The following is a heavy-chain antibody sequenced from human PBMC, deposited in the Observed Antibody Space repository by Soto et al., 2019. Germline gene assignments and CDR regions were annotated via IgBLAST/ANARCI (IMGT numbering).Heavy chain of an antibody. CDR3: AGQRLFTMIVVVDY. V-gene: IGHV3-23*01. CDR2: MSGSGDIT. Sequence: GGAPRPSCEAPGFTPSNDAMGWGRPAPGMGLEWVSGMSGSGDITYYADSVKGRFTISRDFSKNTLYLQMNRLRAEDTAVYYCAGQRLFTMIVVVDYWGQGTLVTVSS. J-gene: IGHJ4*02. D-gene: IGHD3-22*01. CDR1: GFTPSNDA.